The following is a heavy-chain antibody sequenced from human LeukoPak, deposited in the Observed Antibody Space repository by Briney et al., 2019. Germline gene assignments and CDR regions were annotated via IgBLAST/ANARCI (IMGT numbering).Heavy chain of an antibody. Sequence: SETLSLTCTVSGGSISSSSYYWGWIRQPPGKGLEWIGSIYYSGSTYYNPSLKSRVTISVDTSKNQFSLKLSSVTAADTAVYYCARGYSVVRGVFDYWGQGTLVTVSS. J-gene: IGHJ4*02. D-gene: IGHD3-10*01. V-gene: IGHV4-39*07. CDR2: IYYSGST. CDR1: GGSISSSSYY. CDR3: ARGYSVVRGVFDY.